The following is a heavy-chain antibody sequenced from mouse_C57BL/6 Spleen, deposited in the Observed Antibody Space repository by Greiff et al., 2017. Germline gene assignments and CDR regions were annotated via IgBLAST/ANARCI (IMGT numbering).Heavy chain of an antibody. D-gene: IGHD4-1*01. CDR3: ARGGLGYFDV. J-gene: IGHJ1*03. CDR1: GYTFTDYN. V-gene: IGHV1-18*01. Sequence: VQLKQSGPELVKPGASVKIPCKASGYTFTDYNMDWVKQSHGKSLEWIGDINPNNGGTIYNQKFKGKATLTVDKSSSTAYMELRSLTSEDTAVYYCARGGLGYFDVWGTGTTVTVSS. CDR2: INPNNGGT.